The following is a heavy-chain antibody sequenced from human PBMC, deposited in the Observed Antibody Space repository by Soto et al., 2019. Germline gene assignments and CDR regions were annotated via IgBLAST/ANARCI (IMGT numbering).Heavy chain of an antibody. CDR1: GFTFSSYA. D-gene: IGHD3-10*01. J-gene: IGHJ4*02. V-gene: IGHV3-23*01. Sequence: EVQLLESGGGLVQPGGSLRLSCAASGFTFSSYAMSWVRQAPGKGLEWVSAISGSGGSTYYADSVKGRFTISRDNSXNTLYLQMNSLRAEDTAVYYCAKAWLAVRGEPPTDWGQGTLVTVSS. CDR2: ISGSGGST. CDR3: AKAWLAVRGEPPTD.